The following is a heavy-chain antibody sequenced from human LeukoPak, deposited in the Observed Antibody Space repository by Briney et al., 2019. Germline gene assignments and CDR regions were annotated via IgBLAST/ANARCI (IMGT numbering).Heavy chain of an antibody. Sequence: ASVKVSCKASGYTFTSYDVNWVRQATGQGLEWMGWMNPNSGNTGYAQKFQGRVTMTRNTSISTAYMELSSLRSEDTAVYYCARGGCSSTSCYPHYYYYMDVWGKGTTVTISS. J-gene: IGHJ6*03. CDR2: MNPNSGNT. CDR3: ARGGCSSTSCYPHYYYYMDV. V-gene: IGHV1-8*01. D-gene: IGHD2-2*01. CDR1: GYTFTSYD.